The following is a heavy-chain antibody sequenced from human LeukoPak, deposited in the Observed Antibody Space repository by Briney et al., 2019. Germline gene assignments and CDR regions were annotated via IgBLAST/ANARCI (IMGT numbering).Heavy chain of an antibody. CDR2: IGSSTTYI. D-gene: IGHD2-21*02. J-gene: IGHJ4*02. CDR3: AKDISGGDCPDY. Sequence: GGSLRLSCAASGFTFNFYSMNWVRQAPGKGLEWVSSIGSSTTYIYYADSVKGRFTISRDNAKNSLYLQMHSLRAEDTAVYYCAKDISGGDCPDYWGQGTLVTVSS. V-gene: IGHV3-21*01. CDR1: GFTFNFYS.